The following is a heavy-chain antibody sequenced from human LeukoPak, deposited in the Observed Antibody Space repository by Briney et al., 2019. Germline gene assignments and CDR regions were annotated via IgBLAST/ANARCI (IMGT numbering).Heavy chain of an antibody. CDR1: GASISSYY. CDR3: ARDKALRNWYFDL. J-gene: IGHJ2*01. V-gene: IGHV4-59*01. Sequence: PSETLSLTCTVSGASISSYYWGWIRQHPGKGLEWIGYILNTGSANYNPSLKSQVTISIDTSKNQFSLKLTSVTAADTAVYYCARDKALRNWYFDLWGRGTLATVSS. CDR2: ILNTGSA.